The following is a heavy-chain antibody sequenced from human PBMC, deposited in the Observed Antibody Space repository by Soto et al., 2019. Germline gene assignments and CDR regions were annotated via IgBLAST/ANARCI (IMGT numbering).Heavy chain of an antibody. J-gene: IGHJ2*01. CDR2: IYSSGST. CDR3: AREIRRAGHWYFDL. V-gene: IGHV4-30-4*02. CDR1: GGSISSGDDY. D-gene: IGHD6-19*01. Sequence: PSDTLSRTCTVSGGSISSGDDYWSWIRQPPGKGLEWIGYIYSSGSTYYTSSLKSRVTISADTTNNQFSLKLISVTAADTAVYYCAREIRRAGHWYFDLCGRGTLVTVYS.